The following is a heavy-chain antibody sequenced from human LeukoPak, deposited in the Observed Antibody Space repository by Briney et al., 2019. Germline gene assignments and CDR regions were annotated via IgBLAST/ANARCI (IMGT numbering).Heavy chain of an antibody. CDR1: GYTVTGYY. CDR2: INPNSGGT. Sequence: ASAKVSCKASGYTVTGYYIHWVRQAPGQGLEWMGWINPNSGGTYYAQKFQGRVTMTRDTSISTAYMELSRLRSDDTAVYCCARDPGSSYSSSWYDCYFMDVWGKRTTVTTSS. D-gene: IGHD6-13*01. J-gene: IGHJ6*03. V-gene: IGHV1-2*02. CDR3: ARDPGSSYSSSWYDCYFMDV.